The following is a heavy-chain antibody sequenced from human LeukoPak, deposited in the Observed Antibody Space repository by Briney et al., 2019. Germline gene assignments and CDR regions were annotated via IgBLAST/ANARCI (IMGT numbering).Heavy chain of an antibody. Sequence: ASVKVSCKASGYTFTSYGISWVRQAPGQGLEWMGWISAYNGNTNYAQKHQGRVTMTTDTSTRTAYMELRSLRSDDTAVYYCARDSSRITYYDFWSGYHCTDYWGQGTLVTVSS. V-gene: IGHV1-18*01. CDR2: ISAYNGNT. D-gene: IGHD3-3*01. CDR1: GYTFTSYG. J-gene: IGHJ4*02. CDR3: ARDSSRITYYDFWSGYHCTDY.